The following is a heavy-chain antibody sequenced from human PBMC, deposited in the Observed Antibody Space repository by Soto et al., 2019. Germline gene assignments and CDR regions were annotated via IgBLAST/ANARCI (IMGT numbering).Heavy chain of an antibody. CDR3: ARSQIRSGQKGIYY. J-gene: IGHJ4*02. Sequence: ASVKVSCKASGYTFTSYDINWVRQATGQGLEWMGWMNPNSGNTNYAQKFQGRVTMTRNTSTSTAYMELSSLRSEDTAVYYCARSQIRSGQKGIYYWGKGTLVTVSS. CDR1: GYTFTSYD. D-gene: IGHD3-10*01. CDR2: MNPNSGNT. V-gene: IGHV1-8*01.